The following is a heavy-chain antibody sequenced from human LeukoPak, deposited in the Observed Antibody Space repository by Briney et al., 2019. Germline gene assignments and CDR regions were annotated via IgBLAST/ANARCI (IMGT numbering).Heavy chain of an antibody. V-gene: IGHV3-21*01. Sequence: GSLRLSCVASGFIYRRYSMNWVRQAPGKGVEWVSNISSTSTYIYYADSVRGRFTISRDNAENSLYLQMTSLTVEDTAVYYCARDLSTGMPGGFDYWGQGSLVTVSS. J-gene: IGHJ4*02. CDR3: ARDLSTGMPGGFDY. CDR1: GFIYRRYS. CDR2: ISSTSTYI. D-gene: IGHD2-8*02.